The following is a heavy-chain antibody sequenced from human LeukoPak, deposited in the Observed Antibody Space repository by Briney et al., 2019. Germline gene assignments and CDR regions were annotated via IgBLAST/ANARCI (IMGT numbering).Heavy chain of an antibody. J-gene: IGHJ6*02. CDR1: GFTFSSYS. D-gene: IGHD3-3*01. CDR2: ISSSSSTI. Sequence: PGGSLRLSCAASGFTFSSYSMNWVRPAPGKGLEWVSYISSSSSTIYYADSVKGRFTISRDNAKNSLYLQMNSLRDEDTAVYYCARERGVEGHYYYGMDVWGQGTTVTVSS. V-gene: IGHV3-48*02. CDR3: ARERGVEGHYYYGMDV.